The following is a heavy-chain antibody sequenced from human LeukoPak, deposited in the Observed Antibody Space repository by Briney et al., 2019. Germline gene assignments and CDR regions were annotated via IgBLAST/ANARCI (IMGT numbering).Heavy chain of an antibody. CDR1: DGSISSSSYY. D-gene: IGHD6-19*01. Sequence: SETLSLTCTVSDGSISSSSYYWGWLRQPPGKGLEWIGSIYYSGSTYYNPSLKSRVTISVDTSKNQFSLKLSSVTAADTAVYYCARDVQWSYFDYWGQGTLVTVSS. CDR3: ARDVQWSYFDY. V-gene: IGHV4-39*07. J-gene: IGHJ4*02. CDR2: IYYSGST.